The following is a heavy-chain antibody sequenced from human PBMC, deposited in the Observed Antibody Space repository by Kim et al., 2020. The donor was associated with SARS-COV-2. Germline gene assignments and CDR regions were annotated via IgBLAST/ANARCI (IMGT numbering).Heavy chain of an antibody. Sequence: GESLKISCKGSGYSFTSYWIGWVRQMPGKGLEWMGIIYPGDSDTRYSPSFQGQVTISADKSISTAYLQWSSLKASDTAMYYCARQIYDILTGYSDAFDIWGQGTMVTVSS. CDR1: GYSFTSYW. CDR2: IYPGDSDT. J-gene: IGHJ3*02. V-gene: IGHV5-51*01. D-gene: IGHD3-9*01. CDR3: ARQIYDILTGYSDAFDI.